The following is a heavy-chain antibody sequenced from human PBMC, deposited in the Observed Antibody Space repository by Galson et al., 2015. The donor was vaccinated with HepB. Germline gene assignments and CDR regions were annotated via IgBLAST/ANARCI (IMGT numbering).Heavy chain of an antibody. J-gene: IGHJ3*02. CDR1: GFTFSSYA. CDR3: AKEEDIVVVPAAPDAFDI. V-gene: IGHV3-23*01. D-gene: IGHD2-2*01. CDR2: ISGSGGST. Sequence: SLRLSCAASGFTFSSYAMSWVRQAPGKGLEWVSAISGSGGSTYYADSVKGRFTISRDNSKNTLYLQMNSLRAEDTAVYYCAKEEDIVVVPAAPDAFDIWGQGTMVTVSS.